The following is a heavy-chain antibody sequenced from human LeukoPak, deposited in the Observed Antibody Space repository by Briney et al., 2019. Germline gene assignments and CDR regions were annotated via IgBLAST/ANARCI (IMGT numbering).Heavy chain of an antibody. CDR1: GYTFTSYG. Sequence: ASVKVSCKASGYTFTSYGISWVRQAPGQGLEWMGWISAYNGNTNYAQKLQGRVTMTTDTSTSTAYMELRSLGSDDTAVYYCARDSTWIQLWFFDYWGQGTLVTVSS. J-gene: IGHJ4*02. CDR2: ISAYNGNT. V-gene: IGHV1-18*01. D-gene: IGHD5-18*01. CDR3: ARDSTWIQLWFFDY.